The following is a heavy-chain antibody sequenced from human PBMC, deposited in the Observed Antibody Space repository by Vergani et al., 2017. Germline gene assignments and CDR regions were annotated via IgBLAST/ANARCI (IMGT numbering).Heavy chain of an antibody. CDR3: AREESAYYYDSSAKPRSWDY. CDR1: GGTFSSYA. CDR2: SIPILGTA. V-gene: IGHV1-69*11. Sequence: QVQLVQSGAEVKKPGSSVKVSCKASGGTFSSYAISWVRQAPGQGLEWMGRSIPILGTANYAQKFQGRVTITADESTSTAYMELSSLRSEDTAVYYCAREESAYYYDSSAKPRSWDYWGQGTLVTVSS. J-gene: IGHJ4*02. D-gene: IGHD3-22*01.